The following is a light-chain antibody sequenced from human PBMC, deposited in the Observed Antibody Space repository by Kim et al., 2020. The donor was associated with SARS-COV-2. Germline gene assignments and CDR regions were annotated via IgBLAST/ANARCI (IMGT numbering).Light chain of an antibody. J-gene: IGLJ2*01. CDR2: DVS. CDR1: SSDIGGYNY. CDR3: SSYTSSSTLVV. Sequence: QSITITCTGTSSDIGGYNYVSWYQQPPGKVPKLMIYDVSNRPSGVSNRFSGSKSGNTASLTISGLQAEDEADYYCSSYTSSSTLVVFGGGTQLTVL. V-gene: IGLV2-14*03.